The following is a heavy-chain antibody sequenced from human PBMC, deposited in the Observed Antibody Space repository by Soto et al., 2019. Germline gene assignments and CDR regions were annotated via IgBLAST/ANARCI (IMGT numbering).Heavy chain of an antibody. V-gene: IGHV1-46*01. CDR3: PRDHSASSSGYSYSWFDP. CDR2: INPSDGNT. CDR1: GYTFTRHW. D-gene: IGHD3-22*01. J-gene: IGHJ5*02. Sequence: QVLLVQSGAEVKKPGASVRISCKTSGYTFTRHWIHWVRQAPGQGLEWMGIINPSDGNTRYGQKFQGRVTITRDTSASTVYMELRSLRSEDTALYYCPRDHSASSSGYSYSWFDPCGQGPLLAVSS.